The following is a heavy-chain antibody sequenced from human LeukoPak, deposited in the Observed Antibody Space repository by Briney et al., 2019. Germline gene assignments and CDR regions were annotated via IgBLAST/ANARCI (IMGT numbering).Heavy chain of an antibody. V-gene: IGHV1-46*01. Sequence: ASVKVSCKASGYTFTSYYMHWVRQAPGQGLEWMGIINPSGGSTSYAQKFQGRVTMTRDTSTSTVYMELSSLRSDDTAVYYCARDLPVGDSSGYHYYGMDVWGQGTTVTVSS. CDR2: INPSGGST. D-gene: IGHD3-22*01. CDR1: GYTFTSYY. CDR3: ARDLPVGDSSGYHYYGMDV. J-gene: IGHJ6*02.